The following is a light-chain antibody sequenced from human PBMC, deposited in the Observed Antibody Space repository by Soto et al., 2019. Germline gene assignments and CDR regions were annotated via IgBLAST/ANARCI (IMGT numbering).Light chain of an antibody. CDR3: QQYCSTPLT. CDR1: QSVRSNY. V-gene: IGKV3-20*01. J-gene: IGKJ4*01. Sequence: EIVLKQSPDTPSLSPGEKATLPCRASQSVRSNYLAWYQQKPGQAPRFLIYDASSRATGIPDRFSGSGSGTDFTLTISRLEPEDFAVYYCQQYCSTPLTFGGGTKVDIK. CDR2: DAS.